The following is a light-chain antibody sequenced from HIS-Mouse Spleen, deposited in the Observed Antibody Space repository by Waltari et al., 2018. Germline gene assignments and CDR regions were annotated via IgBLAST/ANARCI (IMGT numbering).Light chain of an antibody. CDR2: NVS. J-gene: IGLJ2*01. CDR3: SSYTSSSTEV. Sequence: QSALTQPASVSGSPGQSITISCTGTSSDVGGYNYVSWYQQHPGKAPKLLIYNVSNRPSGVSNPFSGSKSGKTASLTISGLQAEDEADYYCSSYTSSSTEVFGGGTKLTVL. CDR1: SSDVGGYNY. V-gene: IGLV2-14*03.